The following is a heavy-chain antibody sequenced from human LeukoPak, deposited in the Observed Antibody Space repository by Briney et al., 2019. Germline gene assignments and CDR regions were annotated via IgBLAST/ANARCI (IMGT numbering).Heavy chain of an antibody. CDR3: ARKDGGTLGFDP. V-gene: IGHV1-46*01. CDR1: GHTFTGYY. J-gene: IGHJ5*02. CDR2: INPSGGST. Sequence: GASVKVSCKASGHTFTGYYMHWVRQAPGQGLEWMGIINPSGGSTSYAQKFQGRVTMTRDTSTSTVYMELSSLRSEDTAVYYCARKDGGTLGFDPWGQGTLVTVSS.